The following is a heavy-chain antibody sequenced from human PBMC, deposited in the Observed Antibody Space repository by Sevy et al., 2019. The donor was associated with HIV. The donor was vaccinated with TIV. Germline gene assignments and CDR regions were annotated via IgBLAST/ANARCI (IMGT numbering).Heavy chain of an antibody. CDR3: TRESASGTPRGVYYYYYNMDV. V-gene: IGHV3-48*01. D-gene: IGHD6-13*01. CDR1: GFTFSSFS. CDR2: ISTSSSAI. J-gene: IGHJ6*02. Sequence: GGSLRLSCAASGFTFSSFSMNWVRQAPGKGPEWISYISTSSSAIYYADSMKGRFTISRDNSKNSLYLQMNSLLAEDTAVYYCTRESASGTPRGVYYYYYNMDVWGQGTTVTVSS.